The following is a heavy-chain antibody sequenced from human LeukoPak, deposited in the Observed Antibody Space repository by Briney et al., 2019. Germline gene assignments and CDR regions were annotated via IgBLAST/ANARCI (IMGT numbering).Heavy chain of an antibody. CDR3: ARDCSSTTCYRGGFDP. CDR2: IKQDGREQ. Sequence: PGGSLRLSCAASGFTFSSYWMTWVRQAPGKGLEWVANIKQDGREQYYVDSVKGRFTISRDNAKNSLYLQLNSLRAEDTTVYYCARDCSSTTCYRGGFDPWGQGTLVTVSS. V-gene: IGHV3-7*01. CDR1: GFTFSSYW. J-gene: IGHJ5*02. D-gene: IGHD2-2*02.